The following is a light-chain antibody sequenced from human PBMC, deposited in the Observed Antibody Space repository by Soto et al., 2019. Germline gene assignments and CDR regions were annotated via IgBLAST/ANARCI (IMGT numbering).Light chain of an antibody. V-gene: IGLV2-23*02. J-gene: IGLJ1*01. CDR3: CSYAGRSTYV. CDR2: EVS. Sequence: QSALTQPASVSGSPGQSITISCTGTSSDVGSYNLVSWYQQHPGKAPKLMIYEVSKRHSGVSNRFSGSKSGNTASLTISGLQAEDEADYYCCSYAGRSTYVFGPGTKLTVL. CDR1: SSDVGSYNL.